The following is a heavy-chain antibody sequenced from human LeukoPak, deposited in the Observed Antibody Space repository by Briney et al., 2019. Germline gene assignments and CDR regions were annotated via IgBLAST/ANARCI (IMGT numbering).Heavy chain of an antibody. V-gene: IGHV3-49*04. D-gene: IGHD3-22*01. J-gene: IGHJ4*02. Sequence: PGGSLRLSCTASGFTFGDYALNWVRQVPGKGLEWVGFIRTKAYGGTTEYAVSVKGRFTISRDDSKSIAYLQMNSLKTEDTAVYYCTRDPYDSSGGFDYWGQGTLVTVSS. CDR2: IRTKAYGGTT. CDR1: GFTFGDYA. CDR3: TRDPYDSSGGFDY.